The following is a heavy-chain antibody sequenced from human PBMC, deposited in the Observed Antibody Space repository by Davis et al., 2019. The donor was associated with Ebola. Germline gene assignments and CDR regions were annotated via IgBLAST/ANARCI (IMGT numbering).Heavy chain of an antibody. J-gene: IGHJ6*02. CDR3: ARDKGDYYYYYGMDV. CDR1: GYTFTNYY. V-gene: IGHV1-46*01. D-gene: IGHD2-21*02. Sequence: ASVKVSCKASGYTFTNYYVSWVRQAPGQGLEWMGIINPSGDTPRYAHNFQGRVTMTRDTSTSTVYMELTTLRSEDTAMYYCARDKGDYYYYYGMDVWGQGTTVTVSS. CDR2: INPSGDTP.